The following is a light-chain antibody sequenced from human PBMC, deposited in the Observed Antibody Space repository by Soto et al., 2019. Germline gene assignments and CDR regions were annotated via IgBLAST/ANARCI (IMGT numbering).Light chain of an antibody. J-gene: IGLJ1*01. CDR3: LLYYGGALYV. CDR2: SPS. Sequence: QAVVTQEPSLTVSPGGTVTLTCASSTGAVTSDYYSNWFQQKPGQAPRALIYSPSNGHSWTPARFSGSLLGGKAALTLSGVQPEDEAEYYCLLYYGGALYVFGTRTKVTVL. V-gene: IGLV7-43*01. CDR1: TGAVTSDYY.